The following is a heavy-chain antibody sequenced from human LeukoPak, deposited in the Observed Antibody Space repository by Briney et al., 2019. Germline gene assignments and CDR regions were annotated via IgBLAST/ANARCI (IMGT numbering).Heavy chain of an antibody. CDR3: ARDYCSGGSCYEDY. CDR1: GFTFSSYE. Sequence: PGGSLRLSCAASGFTFSSYEMNWVRQAPGKGLEWVSYISSSGSTIYYADSVKGRFTISRDNAKNSLYLQMNSLRAEDTAVYYCARDYCSGGSCYEDYWSQGTLVTVSS. D-gene: IGHD2-15*01. V-gene: IGHV3-48*03. CDR2: ISSSGSTI. J-gene: IGHJ4*02.